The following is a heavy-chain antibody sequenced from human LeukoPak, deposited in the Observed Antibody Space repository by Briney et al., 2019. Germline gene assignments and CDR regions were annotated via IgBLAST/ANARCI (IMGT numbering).Heavy chain of an antibody. CDR1: GYTFTSYG. Sequence: ASVKVSCKASGYTFTSYGISWVRQAPGQGLEWMGWISAYNGNTNYAQKLQGRVTMTTDTSTSTAYMELRSLRSDDTAVYYCARGVVVTAIRCYYYGMDVWGQGTTVTVSS. CDR2: ISAYNGNT. D-gene: IGHD2-21*02. V-gene: IGHV1-18*01. J-gene: IGHJ6*02. CDR3: ARGVVVTAIRCYYYGMDV.